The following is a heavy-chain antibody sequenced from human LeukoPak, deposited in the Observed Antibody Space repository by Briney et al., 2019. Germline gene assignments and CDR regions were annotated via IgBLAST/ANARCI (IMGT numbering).Heavy chain of an antibody. D-gene: IGHD3-16*01. CDR2: ISTNGDST. J-gene: IGHJ5*02. CDR3: AREVDGGFDP. CDR1: GFTFSFYT. V-gene: IGHV3-64*01. Sequence: PGGSLRLSCAASGFTFSFYTMHWVRQAPGKGLESVSAISTNGDSTYYVNSVKDRFTISRDNSKNTLHLQMGRLRVEDMAVYYCAREVDGGFDPWGQGTLVTVSS.